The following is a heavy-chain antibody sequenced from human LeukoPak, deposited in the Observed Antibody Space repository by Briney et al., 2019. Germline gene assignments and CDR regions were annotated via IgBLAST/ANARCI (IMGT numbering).Heavy chain of an antibody. V-gene: IGHV3-23*01. Sequence: GGSLRLSCAASGFTFSSYAMSWVRQAPGRGLEWVSAISSSGGSTYYADSVKGRFTISRDNSKNTLYLQMNSLRAEDTAVYYCAKDGAYMYYDFWSGYFDIWGQGTVVTVSS. J-gene: IGHJ3*02. D-gene: IGHD3-3*01. CDR3: AKDGAYMYYDFWSGYFDI. CDR1: GFTFSSYA. CDR2: ISSSGGST.